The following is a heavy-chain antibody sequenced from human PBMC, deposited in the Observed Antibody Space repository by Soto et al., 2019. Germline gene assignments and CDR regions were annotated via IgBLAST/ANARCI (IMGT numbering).Heavy chain of an antibody. CDR3: ARDLYDSSGYYPLPFDY. V-gene: IGHV3-21*01. D-gene: IGHD3-22*01. CDR1: GFTFSSYS. Sequence: GGSLRLSCAASGFTFSSYSMNWVRQAPGKGLEWVSSISSSSSYIYYADSVKGRFTISRDNAKNSLYLQMNSLRAEDTAVYYCARDLYDSSGYYPLPFDYWGQGTLVTVSS. J-gene: IGHJ4*02. CDR2: ISSSSSYI.